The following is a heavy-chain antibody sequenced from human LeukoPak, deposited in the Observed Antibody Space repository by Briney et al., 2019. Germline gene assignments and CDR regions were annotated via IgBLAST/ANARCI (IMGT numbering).Heavy chain of an antibody. V-gene: IGHV4-4*02. CDR2: VNLQGST. Sequence: SETLSLTCGVSGGSISNTSWWTWVRQPPGKGLEWIGEVNLQGSTNYNPSLKSRVAISVDKSENHISLKLTSVTAADTAVYYCAREGGPYRPLDYSGQGTLVTVAS. CDR3: AREGGPYRPLDY. CDR1: GGSISNTSW. J-gene: IGHJ4*02.